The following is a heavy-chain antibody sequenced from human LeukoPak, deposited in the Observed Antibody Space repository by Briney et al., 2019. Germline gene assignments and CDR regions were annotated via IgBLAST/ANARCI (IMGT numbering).Heavy chain of an antibody. CDR1: GGSISNGEYY. J-gene: IGHJ4*02. CDR2: IYYSGTT. CDR3: ARVAGDFTGEYYFDY. Sequence: PSETLSLTCSVSGGSISNGEYYWSWIRQHPGKGLEWIGYIYYSGTTYYSPSLKNQFTISVDTSKNQFSLTSVTAADTAMYYCARVAGDFTGEYYFDYWGQGTLVTVSS. V-gene: IGHV4-31*01. D-gene: IGHD3-16*01.